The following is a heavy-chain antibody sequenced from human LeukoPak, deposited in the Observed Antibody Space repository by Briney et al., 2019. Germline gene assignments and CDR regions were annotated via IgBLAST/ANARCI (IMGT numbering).Heavy chain of an antibody. D-gene: IGHD3-9*01. CDR2: IYYSGST. CDR1: GGSISSYY. V-gene: IGHV4-59*01. CDR3: ARHLVSKSRHNYFDY. Sequence: PSETLSLTCTVSGGSISSYYWGWIRQPPGEGLEWIGYIYYSGSTNYNPSLKSRVTISVDTSKNQFSLKLISVTAADTAVYYCARHLVSKSRHNYFDYWGQGTLVTVSS. J-gene: IGHJ4*02.